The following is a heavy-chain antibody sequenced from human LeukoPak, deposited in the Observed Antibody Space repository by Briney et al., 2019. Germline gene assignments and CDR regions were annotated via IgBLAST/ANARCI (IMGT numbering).Heavy chain of an antibody. CDR2: IYYSGST. D-gene: IGHD4-11*01. J-gene: IGHJ4*02. Sequence: PSETLSLTCTVSGGSISSYYWSWIRQPPGKGLEWIGYIYYSGSTNYNPSLKSRVIISVDTSKNQFSLKLSSVTAADTAVYYCASQTAPFGDYGNLGFDYWGQGTLVTVSS. V-gene: IGHV4-59*01. CDR3: ASQTAPFGDYGNLGFDY. CDR1: GGSISSYY.